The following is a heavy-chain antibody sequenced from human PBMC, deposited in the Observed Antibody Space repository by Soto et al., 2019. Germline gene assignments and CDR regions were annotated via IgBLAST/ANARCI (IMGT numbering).Heavy chain of an antibody. V-gene: IGHV4-30-2*01. J-gene: IGHJ4*02. D-gene: IGHD1-26*01. CDR3: AREGGFNSDYFDY. CDR2: IYHSGTT. Sequence: QLQLQESGSGLVKPSQTLSLTCAVSGGSVYRGGYSWTWVRQAPGKGLEWIGYIYHSGTTSYNPSLKSRVTMSVDRSKNQFSLGLRSVTAADTAVYFCAREGGFNSDYFDYWGQGILVTVSS. CDR1: GGSVYRGGYS.